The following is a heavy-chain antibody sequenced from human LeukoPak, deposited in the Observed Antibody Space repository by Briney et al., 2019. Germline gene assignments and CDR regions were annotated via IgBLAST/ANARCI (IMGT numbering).Heavy chain of an antibody. CDR3: ARAGVVPAAMPFDY. CDR2: INPNSGGT. CDR1: GYTFTGYY. J-gene: IGHJ4*02. V-gene: IGHV1-2*02. Sequence: GASVKVSCKASGYTFTGYYMHWVRQAPGQGLEWMGWINPNSGGTNYAQKFQGRVTMTRDTSIGTAYMELSRLRSDDTAVYYCARAGVVPAAMPFDYWGQGTLVTVSS. D-gene: IGHD2-2*01.